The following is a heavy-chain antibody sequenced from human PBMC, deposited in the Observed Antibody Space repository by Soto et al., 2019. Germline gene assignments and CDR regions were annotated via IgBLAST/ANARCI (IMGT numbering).Heavy chain of an antibody. J-gene: IGHJ6*02. V-gene: IGHV4-34*01. CDR2: INHSGST. CDR3: ASSSLYGMDV. Sequence: LSLTCAVYGGSFSGYYWSWIRQTPGKGLEWIGEINHSGSTNYNPSLKSRVTISVDTSKNQFSLKVGSVTAADTAVYYCASSSLYGMDVWGQGTTVTVSS. CDR1: GGSFSGYY.